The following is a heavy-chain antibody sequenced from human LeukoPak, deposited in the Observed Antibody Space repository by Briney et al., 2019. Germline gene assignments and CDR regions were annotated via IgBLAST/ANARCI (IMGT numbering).Heavy chain of an antibody. D-gene: IGHD2-2*01. Sequence: ASETLSLTCTVSGGSMSSYYWSWIRQHPGKGLEWIGYIYYCGSTYYNPSLKSRVTISVDTSKNQFSLKLSSLRSEDTAVYYCARGSIVVVPAALDYWGQGTLVTVSS. CDR3: ARGSIVVVPAALDY. V-gene: IGHV4-59*01. CDR1: GGSMSSYY. CDR2: IYYCGST. J-gene: IGHJ4*02.